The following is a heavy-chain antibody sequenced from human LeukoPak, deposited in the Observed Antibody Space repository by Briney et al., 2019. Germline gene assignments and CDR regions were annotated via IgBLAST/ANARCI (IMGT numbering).Heavy chain of an antibody. J-gene: IGHJ4*02. V-gene: IGHV3-30-3*01. CDR1: GFTFSSYA. D-gene: IGHD6-19*01. CDR3: ARVRQWLGTWVDY. Sequence: GGSLRLSCSASGFTFSSYAMHWVRQAPGKGLEWVAVISYDGSSKYYADSVKGRFTISRDNSENTLYLQMNSLRPEDMAVYYCARVRQWLGTWVDYWGQGTLVTVSS. CDR2: ISYDGSSK.